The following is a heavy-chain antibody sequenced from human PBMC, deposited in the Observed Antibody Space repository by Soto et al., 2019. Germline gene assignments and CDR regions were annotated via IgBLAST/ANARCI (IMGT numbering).Heavy chain of an antibody. J-gene: IGHJ6*02. V-gene: IGHV3-30*18. D-gene: IGHD6-13*01. CDR2: IPYDGSDE. Sequence: QVQLVQSGGGVVQPGRSLRPSCAASGFSFSSYAMHWVRQAPGKGLEWVGVIPYDGSDEYYADSVKGRFTISRDNSKNTVYLEMNSLRAEDTAVYYCAKDVVQQPPHYYYGLDVWGQGTTVTVSS. CDR3: AKDVVQQPPHYYYGLDV. CDR1: GFSFSSYA.